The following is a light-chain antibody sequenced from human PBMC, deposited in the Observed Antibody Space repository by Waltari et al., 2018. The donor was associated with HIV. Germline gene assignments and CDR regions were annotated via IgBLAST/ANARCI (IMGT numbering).Light chain of an antibody. J-gene: IGLJ3*02. Sequence: QSALTQPASVSGSPGQSITISCTGTSSDVGSYNLVSCYQQHPGKAPKLMIYAVSKRPSGVSNRFSGSKSGNTASLTISGLQAEDEADYYCCSYAGSSTLVFGGGTKLTVL. CDR3: CSYAGSSTLV. CDR2: AVS. V-gene: IGLV2-23*02. CDR1: SSDVGSYNL.